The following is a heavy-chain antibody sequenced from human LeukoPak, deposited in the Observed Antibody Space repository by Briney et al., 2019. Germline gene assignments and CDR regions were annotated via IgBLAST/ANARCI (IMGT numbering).Heavy chain of an antibody. CDR1: GGSISSYY. D-gene: IGHD2-2*01. J-gene: IGHJ3*02. CDR3: ARDRVLGYCSSTSCYGVAFDI. V-gene: IGHV4-59*01. Sequence: SEALSLTCTVSGGSISSYYWSWIRQPPGKGLEWIGYIYYSGSTNYNPSLKSRVTISVDTSKNQFSLKLSSVTAADTAVYYCARDRVLGYCSSTSCYGVAFDIWGQGTMVTVSS. CDR2: IYYSGST.